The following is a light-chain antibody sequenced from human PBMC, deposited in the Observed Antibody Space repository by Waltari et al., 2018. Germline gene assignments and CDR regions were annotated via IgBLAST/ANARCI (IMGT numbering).Light chain of an antibody. CDR1: QSLLQTNGYNY. CDR2: LGS. Sequence: DIVMTQSPLSLPVNPGEPASISCRSSQSLLQTNGYNYLDWYLQKPGQSPQVLIYLGSNRASGVPDRFSGSGSGTDFTLKISRVEAEDVGVYYCIQALQTPITFGQGTRLEIK. J-gene: IGKJ5*01. CDR3: IQALQTPIT. V-gene: IGKV2-28*01.